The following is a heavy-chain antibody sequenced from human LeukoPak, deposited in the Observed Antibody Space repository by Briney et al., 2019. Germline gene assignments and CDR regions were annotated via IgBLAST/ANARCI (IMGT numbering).Heavy chain of an antibody. CDR2: IYYSGST. CDR1: GGSISSSSYY. J-gene: IGHJ4*02. Sequence: SETLSLTCTVSGGSISSSSYYWGWIRQPPGKGLEWIGYIYYSGSTNYNPSLKSRVTISVDTSKNQFSLKLSSVTAADTAVYYCARSRRSTAPAPDYWGQGTLVTVSS. V-gene: IGHV4-61*05. D-gene: IGHD2-21*02. CDR3: ARSRRSTAPAPDY.